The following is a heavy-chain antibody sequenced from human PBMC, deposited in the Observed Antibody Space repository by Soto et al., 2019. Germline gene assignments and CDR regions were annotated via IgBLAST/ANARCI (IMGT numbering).Heavy chain of an antibody. CDR3: ARDGRNGGYFDY. CDR1: GYTFTSYC. J-gene: IGHJ4*02. D-gene: IGHD2-8*01. V-gene: IGHV1-18*01. CDR2: ISAYNGNT. Sequence: ASVKVSCKASGYTFTSYCFSWVRQAPGQGLEWMGWISAYNGNTNYAQKLQGRVTMTTDTSTSTAYMELRSLRSDDTAVYYCARDGRNGGYFDYWGQGTLVTVSS.